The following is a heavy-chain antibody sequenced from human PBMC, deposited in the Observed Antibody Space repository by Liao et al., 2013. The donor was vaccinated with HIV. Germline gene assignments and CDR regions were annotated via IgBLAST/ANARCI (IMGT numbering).Heavy chain of an antibody. D-gene: IGHD2-21*01. V-gene: IGHV4-61*02. Sequence: QVQLQESGPGLVKPSQTLSLTCTVSGGSISSGSFYWSWIRQPAGKGLEWIGRIYTSGSTNYNPSLKSRITISVDTSKNQFSLKLRSVTAADTAVYYCARDKDRWGWQWFDPSGSGNPGHRLL. CDR2: IYTSGST. CDR1: GGSISSGSFY. J-gene: IGHJ5*02. CDR3: ARDKDRWGWQWFDP.